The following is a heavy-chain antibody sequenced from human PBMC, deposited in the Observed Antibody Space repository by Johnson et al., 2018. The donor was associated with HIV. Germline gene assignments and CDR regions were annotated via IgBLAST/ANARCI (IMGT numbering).Heavy chain of an antibody. CDR2: VKSISDGGTA. CDR1: GFTFSDCY. V-gene: IGHV3-15*01. CDR3: TTGLSWNDAFHI. J-gene: IGHJ3*02. Sequence: VQLVESGGGLVKPGGSLRLSCAASGFTFSDCYMSWLRQAPGKGLEWVGRVKSISDGGTADYAAPVRGRFTISRDTSENTLYLQMNSLKTEDTALYYCTTGLSWNDAFHIWAQGTMVTVSS. D-gene: IGHD1-1*01.